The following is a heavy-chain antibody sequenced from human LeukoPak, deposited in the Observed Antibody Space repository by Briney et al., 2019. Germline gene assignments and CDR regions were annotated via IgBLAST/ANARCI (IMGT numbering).Heavy chain of an antibody. D-gene: IGHD4-17*01. CDR1: GFTFSSYA. Sequence: GGSLRLSCAASGFTFSSYAMSGVRQAPGKGLEWVSAISGSGGSTYYADSVKGRFTISRDNSKNTLYLQMNSLRAEDTAVYYCAKEAFMTTVTSDAFHMWGQGTMVTVSS. J-gene: IGHJ3*02. CDR2: ISGSGGST. V-gene: IGHV3-23*01. CDR3: AKEAFMTTVTSDAFHM.